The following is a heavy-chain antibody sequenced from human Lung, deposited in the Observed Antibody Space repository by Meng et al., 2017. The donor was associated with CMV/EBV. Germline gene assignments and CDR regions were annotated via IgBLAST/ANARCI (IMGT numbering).Heavy chain of an antibody. D-gene: IGHD6-6*01. Sequence: GEXXTISCAASGFTFSSYAMSWVRQAPGKGLEWVSAISGSGGSTYYADSVKGRFTISRDNSKNTLYLQMNSLRAEDTAAYYCAKDFEYSSSSGEFDYSGQGXLVTVSS. V-gene: IGHV3-23*01. CDR2: ISGSGGST. CDR1: GFTFSSYA. CDR3: AKDFEYSSSSGEFDY. J-gene: IGHJ4*02.